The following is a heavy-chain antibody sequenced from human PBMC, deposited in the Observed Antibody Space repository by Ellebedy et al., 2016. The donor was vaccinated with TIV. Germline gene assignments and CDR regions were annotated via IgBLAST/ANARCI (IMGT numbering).Heavy chain of an antibody. Sequence: GESLKISCVASGFALSSYWMGWVRQAPGKGLEWVANLKTDGSEIYYVDSVKGRFTISRDNAKNSLFLQMTSLRAEDAALYYCARATGRARYDLWGQGTLLTVSP. V-gene: IGHV3-7*03. J-gene: IGHJ5*02. CDR2: LKTDGSEI. D-gene: IGHD1-14*01. CDR1: GFALSSYW. CDR3: ARATGRARYDL.